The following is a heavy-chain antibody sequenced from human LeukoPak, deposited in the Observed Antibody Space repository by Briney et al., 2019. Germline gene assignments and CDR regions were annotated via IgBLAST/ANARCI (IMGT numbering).Heavy chain of an antibody. CDR1: GGSISNYY. CDR3: ARHHPYYGSGSYYKGIDY. CDR2: IYYSGST. Sequence: SETLSLTCTVSGGSISNYYWSWIRQPPGKGLEWIGYIYYSGSTNYNPSLKSRVTISVDTSKNQFSLKLSSVTAADTAVYYCARHHPYYGSGSYYKGIDYWGQGTLVTVSS. J-gene: IGHJ4*02. D-gene: IGHD3-10*01. V-gene: IGHV4-59*08.